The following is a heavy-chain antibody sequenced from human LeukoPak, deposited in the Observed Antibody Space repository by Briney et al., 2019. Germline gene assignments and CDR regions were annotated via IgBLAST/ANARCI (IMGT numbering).Heavy chain of an antibody. V-gene: IGHV3-21*01. CDR3: ARVGTAMVTIVAPYYMDV. CDR2: ISSSSSYI. Sequence: PGGSLRLSCAASGFTFSSYAMSWVRQAPGKGLEWVSSISSSSSYIYYADSVKGRFTISRDNAKNSLSLQMNSLRAEDTAVYYCARVGTAMVTIVAPYYMDVWGKGTTVTVSS. J-gene: IGHJ6*03. D-gene: IGHD5-18*01. CDR1: GFTFSSYA.